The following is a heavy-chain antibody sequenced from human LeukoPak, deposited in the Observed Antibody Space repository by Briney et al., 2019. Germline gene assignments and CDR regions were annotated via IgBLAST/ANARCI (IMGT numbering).Heavy chain of an antibody. CDR1: GFTFSSYA. D-gene: IGHD6-13*01. Sequence: GGSLRLSCAASGFTFSSYAMSWVRQAPGKGLEWVSVSVISGCGGGSGGSTYYADSVKGRFTISRDDSKNTLYLQMNNLRVEDTAVYYCAKHRSGIAASGSNYWGQGTLVSVSS. J-gene: IGHJ4*02. CDR2: ISGCGGGSGGST. V-gene: IGHV3-23*01. CDR3: AKHRSGIAASGSNY.